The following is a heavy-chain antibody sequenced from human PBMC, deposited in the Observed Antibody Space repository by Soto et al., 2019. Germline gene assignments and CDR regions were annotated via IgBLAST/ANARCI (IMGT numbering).Heavy chain of an antibody. V-gene: IGHV3-33*01. D-gene: IGHD2-21*02. CDR1: GFIFGRFG. CDR3: ARDPASGFGDSVPAGFDY. J-gene: IGHJ4*02. Sequence: QVQLVESGGGVVQPGRSLKLSCAASGFIFGRFGMHWVRQPPGKGLEWVAVIWNDGSNKLYADSVQGRFTISRDNSKNTLYLEMDSLRAEDTAVYYCARDPASGFGDSVPAGFDYWGQGTLVTVSS. CDR2: IWNDGSNK.